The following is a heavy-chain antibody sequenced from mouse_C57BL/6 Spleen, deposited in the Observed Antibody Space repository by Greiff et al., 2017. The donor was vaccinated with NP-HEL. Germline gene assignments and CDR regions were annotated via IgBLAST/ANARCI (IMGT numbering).Heavy chain of an antibody. CDR3: ARDRILLRGYFDV. CDR1: GFTFSSYA. J-gene: IGHJ1*03. Sequence: EVHLVESGGGLVKPGGSLKLSCAASGFTFSSYAMSWVRQTPEKRLEWVATISDGGSYTYYPDNVKGRFTISRDNAKNNLYLQMSHLKSEDTAMYYCARDRILLRGYFDVWGTGTTVTVSS. CDR2: ISDGGSYT. D-gene: IGHD1-1*01. V-gene: IGHV5-4*01.